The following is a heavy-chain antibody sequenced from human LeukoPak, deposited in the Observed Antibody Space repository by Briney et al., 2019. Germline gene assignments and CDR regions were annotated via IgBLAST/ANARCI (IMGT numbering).Heavy chain of an antibody. D-gene: IGHD5/OR15-5a*01. CDR2: IYTSGST. CDR3: ARESTYPLDYYYYMDV. J-gene: IGHJ6*03. Sequence: SETLSLTCTVSGGSFSSGSYYWSWIRQPAGKGLEWIGRIYTSGSTNYNPSLKSRVTISVDTSKNQFSLKLSSVTAADTAVYYCARESTYPLDYYYYMDVWGKGTTVTVSS. CDR1: GGSFSSGSYY. V-gene: IGHV4-61*02.